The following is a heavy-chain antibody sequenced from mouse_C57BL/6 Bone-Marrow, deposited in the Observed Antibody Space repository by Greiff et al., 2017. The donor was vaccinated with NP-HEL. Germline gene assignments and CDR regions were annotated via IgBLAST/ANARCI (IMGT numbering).Heavy chain of an antibody. CDR3: TTLIYYGYLYAMDY. Sequence: VQLQQSGAELVRPGASVKLSCTASGFNIKDYYMHWVKQRPEQGLEWIGRIDPEDGDTEYAPKFQGKATMTADTSSNTAYLPLSSLTSEDTAVYYCTTLIYYGYLYAMDYWGQGTSVTGSS. CDR2: IDPEDGDT. D-gene: IGHD2-2*01. V-gene: IGHV14-1*01. CDR1: GFNIKDYY. J-gene: IGHJ4*01.